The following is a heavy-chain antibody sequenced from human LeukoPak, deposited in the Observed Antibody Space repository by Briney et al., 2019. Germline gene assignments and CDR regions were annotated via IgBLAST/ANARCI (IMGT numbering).Heavy chain of an antibody. V-gene: IGHV1-2*04. J-gene: IGHJ4*02. CDR2: INPNSGGT. CDR1: GYTFTGYY. Sequence: ASVKVSCKASGYTFTGYYMHWVRQAPGQGLEWMGWINPNSGGTNYAQKFQGWVTMTRDTSISTAYLQWSSLKASDTAMYYCARLSPYYFDYWGQGTLVTVS. CDR3: ARLSPYYFDY.